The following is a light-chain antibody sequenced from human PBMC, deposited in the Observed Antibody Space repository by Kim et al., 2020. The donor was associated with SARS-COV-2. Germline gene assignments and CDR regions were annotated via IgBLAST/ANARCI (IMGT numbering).Light chain of an antibody. CDR3: QQYGDALWT. V-gene: IGKV3-20*01. Sequence: SPGECASLSCSTSQNVITTYLAWYQQRPGQAPRLLIYGASSRATGVPDRFSGSGSGTDFTLTISRLEPEDFAVYYCQQYGDALWTFGQGTKVDIK. CDR2: GAS. CDR1: QNVITTY. J-gene: IGKJ1*01.